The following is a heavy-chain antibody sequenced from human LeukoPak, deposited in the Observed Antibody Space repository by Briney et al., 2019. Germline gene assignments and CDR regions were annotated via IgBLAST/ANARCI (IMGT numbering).Heavy chain of an antibody. CDR2: IIPIFGTA. D-gene: IGHD5-12*01. V-gene: IGHV1-69*06. CDR3: TTDYLSATSGYDYYDY. Sequence: GASVKVSCKASGGTLSSYAISWVRQAPGQGLEWMGGIIPIFGTANYAQKFQGRVTITADKSTSTAYMELSSLRSEDTAVYYCTTDYLSATSGYDYYDYWGQGTLVTVSS. J-gene: IGHJ4*02. CDR1: GGTLSSYA.